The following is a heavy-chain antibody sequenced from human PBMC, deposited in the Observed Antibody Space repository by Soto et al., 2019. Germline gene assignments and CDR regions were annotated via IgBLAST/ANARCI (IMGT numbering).Heavy chain of an antibody. CDR1: GGTFSSYA. V-gene: IGHV1-69*13. D-gene: IGHD3-22*01. J-gene: IGHJ6*02. CDR2: IIPIFGTA. Sequence: SVKVSCKASGGTFSSYAISWVRQAPGQGLEWMGGIIPIFGTANYAQKFQGRVTITADESTSTAYMELSSLRSEYTAVYYCARSRSSGYYFRYYYYYGMDVWGQGTTVTVS. CDR3: ARSRSSGYYFRYYYYYGMDV.